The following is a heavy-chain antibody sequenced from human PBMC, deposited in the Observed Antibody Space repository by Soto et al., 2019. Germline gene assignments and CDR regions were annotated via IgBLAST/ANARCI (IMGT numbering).Heavy chain of an antibody. D-gene: IGHD2-2*01. CDR2: ISTSGSTI. CDR3: ARDPCRSTSCYFDY. V-gene: IGHV3-48*01. CDR1: GFTFSSYS. Sequence: EVQLVESGGGLVQPGGSLRLSCAASGFTFSSYSMNWVRQAPGKGLEWVSYISTSGSTIYYADSMKGRFTISRDNAKNSLYLQMNSLRAEDTAVYYCARDPCRSTSCYFDYWGQGTLVTVSS. J-gene: IGHJ4*02.